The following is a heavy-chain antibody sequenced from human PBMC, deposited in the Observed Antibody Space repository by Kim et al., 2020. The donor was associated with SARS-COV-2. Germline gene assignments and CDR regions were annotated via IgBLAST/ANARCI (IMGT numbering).Heavy chain of an antibody. CDR2: IYYSGST. J-gene: IGHJ3*01. Sequence: SETLSLTCTVSGGSISSYYWSWIRQPPGKGLEWIAYIYYSGSTNYNPSLKSRVTISVDTSKYQFSLKLSSVPAADTAVYYCATTYFYDSSGYAAFDVWGQGTMVTVSS. V-gene: IGHV4-59*01. D-gene: IGHD3-22*01. CDR1: GGSISSYY. CDR3: ATTYFYDSSGYAAFDV.